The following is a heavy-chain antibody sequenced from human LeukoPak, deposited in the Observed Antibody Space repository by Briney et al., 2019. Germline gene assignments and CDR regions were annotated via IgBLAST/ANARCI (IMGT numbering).Heavy chain of an antibody. D-gene: IGHD3-10*01. CDR2: IKEDGTEK. CDR1: GFTFSTSW. J-gene: IGHJ4*02. Sequence: GGSLRLSCAASGFTFSTSWMTWVRQTPGKGLEWVANIKEDGTEKNYVDSVKGRFTISRNNTNNSLYLKMNGLRAEDTSLYSCARTYGSGSSYRHFDSWGQGTLVTVSS. V-gene: IGHV3-7*01. CDR3: ARTYGSGSSYRHFDS.